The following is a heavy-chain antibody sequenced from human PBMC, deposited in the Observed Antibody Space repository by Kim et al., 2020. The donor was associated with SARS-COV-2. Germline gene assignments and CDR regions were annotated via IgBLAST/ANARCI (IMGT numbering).Heavy chain of an antibody. D-gene: IGHD3-10*01. V-gene: IGHV1-69*04. J-gene: IGHJ5*02. Sequence: NYAQKFQGRVTITADKSTSTAYMELSSLRSEDTAVYYCARVYGRYNWFDPWGQGTLVTVSS. CDR3: ARVYGRYNWFDP.